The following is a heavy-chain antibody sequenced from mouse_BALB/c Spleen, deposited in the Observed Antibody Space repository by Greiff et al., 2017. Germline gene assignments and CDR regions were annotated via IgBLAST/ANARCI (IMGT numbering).Heavy chain of an antibody. CDR3: ARRGELLRHFYAMDY. J-gene: IGHJ4*01. Sequence: QVQLQQSGAELAKPGASVKMSCKASGYTFTSYWMHWVKQRPGQGLEWIGYINPSTGYTEYNQKFKDKATLTADKSSSTAYMQLSSLTSEDSAVYYCARRGELLRHFYAMDYWGQGTSVTVSS. D-gene: IGHD1-2*01. V-gene: IGHV1-7*01. CDR2: INPSTGYT. CDR1: GYTFTSYW.